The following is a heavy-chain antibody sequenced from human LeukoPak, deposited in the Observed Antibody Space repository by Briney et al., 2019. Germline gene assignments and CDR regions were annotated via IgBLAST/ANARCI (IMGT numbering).Heavy chain of an antibody. CDR2: ISSSISV. CDR3: ATVGIAVAGTNY. D-gene: IGHD6-19*01. CDR1: GFTLSSYS. Sequence: GRSLRHSCPASGFTLSSYSMNWVRQAPGKGLEWVSYISSSISVYYGDSVKGRFTISRDNAKNSLYLQMNSLRAEDTAVYYCATVGIAVAGTNYWGQGTLVTVSS. V-gene: IGHV3-48*04. J-gene: IGHJ4*02.